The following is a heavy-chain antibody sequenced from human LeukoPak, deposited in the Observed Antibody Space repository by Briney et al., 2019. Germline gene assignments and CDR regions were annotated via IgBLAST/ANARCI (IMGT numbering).Heavy chain of an antibody. CDR2: FYYGGSS. V-gene: IGHV4-39*01. J-gene: IGHJ1*01. D-gene: IGHD4-17*01. Sequence: PSETLSLTCTVSGDSISSTSDYWGWLRQPPGKGLEWIGSFYYGGSSYYNPSLKSRVTISEDTSKNLFSLKVKSVSAADTAVYYCARHTRTTVTSSNYWGQGTQVTVSS. CDR1: GDSISSTSDY. CDR3: ARHTRTTVTSSNY.